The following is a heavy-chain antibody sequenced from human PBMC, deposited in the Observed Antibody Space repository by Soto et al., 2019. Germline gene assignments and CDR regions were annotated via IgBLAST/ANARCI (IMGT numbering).Heavy chain of an antibody. CDR1: GGSISSYY. D-gene: IGHD3-10*01. Sequence: SETLSLTCTVSGGSISSYYWSWIRQPPGKGLEWIGYIYYSGSTNYNPSLKSRVTISVDTSKNQFSLKLSSVTAADTAAYYCARRYGSAFDIWGQGTMVTVSS. CDR3: ARRYGSAFDI. V-gene: IGHV4-59*08. CDR2: IYYSGST. J-gene: IGHJ3*02.